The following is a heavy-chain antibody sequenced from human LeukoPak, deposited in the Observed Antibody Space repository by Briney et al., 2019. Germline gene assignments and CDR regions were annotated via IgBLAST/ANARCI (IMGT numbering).Heavy chain of an antibody. V-gene: IGHV4-4*07. D-gene: IGHD2-2*01. CDR2: IYTSGST. CDR3: ARKLASSTLKAGAFDI. CDR1: GGSISNWY. Sequence: SETLSLTCTVSGGSISNWYWSWFRQPAGKGLEWIGRIYTSGSTDYNPSLQSRVTMSVDTSKNQISLKLTSVTAADTAVYYCARKLASSTLKAGAFDIGGQETMVTVSS. J-gene: IGHJ3*02.